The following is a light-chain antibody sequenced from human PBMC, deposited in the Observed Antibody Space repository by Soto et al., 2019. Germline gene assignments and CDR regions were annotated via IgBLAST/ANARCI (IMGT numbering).Light chain of an antibody. CDR2: RDS. J-gene: IGLJ2*01. CDR3: QVWDSSTAGVV. CDR1: NIGSKN. Sequence: SYELTQPLSVSVALGQTARITCGGNNIGSKNVHWYQQKPGQAPVLVIYRDSNRPSGIPERFSGSNSGNTATLTISRAQAGAEADYYCQVWDSSTAGVVFGGGTKLTVL. V-gene: IGLV3-9*01.